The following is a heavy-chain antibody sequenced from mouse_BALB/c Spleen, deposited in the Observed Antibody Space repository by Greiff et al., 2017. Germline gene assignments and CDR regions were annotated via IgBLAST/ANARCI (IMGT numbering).Heavy chain of an antibody. Sequence: QVQLQQSGAELVRPGTSVKVSCKASGYAFTNYLIEWVKQRPGPGLEWIGVINPGSGGTNYNEKLKGKATLTEDKSSSTAYMQLSSLTSDDSAVYFCARGGYGNHAWFAYWGQGTLVTVSA. CDR3: ARGGYGNHAWFAY. J-gene: IGHJ3*01. D-gene: IGHD2-1*01. CDR2: INPGSGGT. V-gene: IGHV1-54*01. CDR1: GYAFTNYL.